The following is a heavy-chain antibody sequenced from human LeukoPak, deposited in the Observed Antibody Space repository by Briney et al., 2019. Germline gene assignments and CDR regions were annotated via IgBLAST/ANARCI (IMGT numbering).Heavy chain of an antibody. CDR1: GFTFDDYG. Sequence: PGGSLRLSXAASGFTFDDYGMSWVRQAPGKGVEWVSDINWNGGSTGYADSVKGRFTISRDNAKNSLYLQMNSLRAEDTALYYCARVVGMTYYFDYWGQGTLVTVSS. V-gene: IGHV3-20*04. CDR2: INWNGGST. D-gene: IGHD2-21*02. CDR3: ARVVGMTYYFDY. J-gene: IGHJ4*02.